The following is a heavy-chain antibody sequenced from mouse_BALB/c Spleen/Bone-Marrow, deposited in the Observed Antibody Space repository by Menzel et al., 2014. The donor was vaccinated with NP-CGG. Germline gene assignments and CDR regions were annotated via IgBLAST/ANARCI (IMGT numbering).Heavy chain of an antibody. J-gene: IGHJ2*01. Sequence: EVQLQQSGAELVRSGASVKLSCTASGFNIKDYYMHWVKQRPEQGLEWIGWIDPGNGDTEYAPKFQGKATMTADTSPNTAYLQPSSLTSEDTAVYYCNAEHGDYHYFDYWGQAPLSQSPQ. CDR3: NAEHGDYHYFDY. V-gene: IGHV14-4*02. CDR2: IDPGNGDT. D-gene: IGHD2-4*01. CDR1: GFNIKDYY.